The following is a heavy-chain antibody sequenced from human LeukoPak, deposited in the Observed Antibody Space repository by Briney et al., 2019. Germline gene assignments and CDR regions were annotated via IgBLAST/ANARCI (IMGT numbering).Heavy chain of an antibody. J-gene: IGHJ6*03. CDR3: ARDRKTYYDFWSGYLGYFFYMDV. CDR1: GFTFSSYW. D-gene: IGHD3-3*01. CDR2: INSDGSST. Sequence: GGSLRLSCAASGFTFSSYWMHWVRQAPGKGLVRVSRINSDGSSTSYADSVKGRFNISRDNAKNTLYLQMNSLRAEDTAVYYCARDRKTYYDFWSGYLGYFFYMDVWGKRTTVTVSS. V-gene: IGHV3-74*01.